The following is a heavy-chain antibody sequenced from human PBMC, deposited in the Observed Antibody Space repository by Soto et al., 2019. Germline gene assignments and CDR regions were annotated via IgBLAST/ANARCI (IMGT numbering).Heavy chain of an antibody. CDR3: ARDLVTIEDWGSGWPGAGAGDY. Sequence: ASVKVSCKASGYTFTSYYMHWVRQAPGQGLEWMGIINPSGGSTSYAQKFQGRVTMTRDTSTSTVYMELSSLRSEDTAVYYCARDLVTIEDWGSGWPGAGAGDYWGQGTLVTVSS. V-gene: IGHV1-46*01. CDR2: INPSGGST. J-gene: IGHJ4*02. CDR1: GYTFTSYY. D-gene: IGHD6-19*01.